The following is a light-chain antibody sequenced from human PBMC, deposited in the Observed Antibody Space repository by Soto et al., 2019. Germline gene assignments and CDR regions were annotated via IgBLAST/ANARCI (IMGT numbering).Light chain of an antibody. J-gene: IGKJ2*01. CDR1: QSIRSW. V-gene: IGKV1-5*01. Sequence: DIQMTQSPSTLSASVGDRVTITCRASQSIRSWLAWYQQKPGKAPKLLIYDASSLESGVPSRFSGGGSGTEFTLTISSLQPGDFATYYCQQSDTFGQGTKLEIK. CDR2: DAS. CDR3: QQSDT.